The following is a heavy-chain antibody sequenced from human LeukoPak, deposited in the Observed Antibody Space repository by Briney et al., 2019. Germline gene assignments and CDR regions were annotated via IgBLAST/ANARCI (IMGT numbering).Heavy chain of an antibody. CDR2: INPSGGST. J-gene: IGHJ4*02. CDR1: GYTFTSYY. Sequence: GASVKVSCKASGYTFTSYYMHWVRQAPGQGLEWMGIINPSGGSTSYAQKFQGRVTMTRDTSTSTVYMELRSLRSEDTAVYYCARDDEWLGGGEIDVFGDYWGQGTLVTVSS. V-gene: IGHV1-46*01. D-gene: IGHD6-19*01. CDR3: ARDDEWLGGGEIDVFGDY.